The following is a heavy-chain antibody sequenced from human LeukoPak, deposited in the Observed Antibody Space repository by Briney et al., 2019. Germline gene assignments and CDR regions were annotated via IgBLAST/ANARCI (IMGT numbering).Heavy chain of an antibody. V-gene: IGHV1-69*05. CDR3: ARHTNYDSSGYPFQD. Sequence: GASVNLSCKASGGTFSSYAISWVRQAPGQGLEWMGGIFAIFGTANYAQKFQGRVTITTDESTSTAYMGLSSLRSEDTAVYYCARHTNYDSSGYPFQDWGQGTLVTDSS. D-gene: IGHD3-22*01. CDR1: GGTFSSYA. CDR2: IFAIFGTA. J-gene: IGHJ1*01.